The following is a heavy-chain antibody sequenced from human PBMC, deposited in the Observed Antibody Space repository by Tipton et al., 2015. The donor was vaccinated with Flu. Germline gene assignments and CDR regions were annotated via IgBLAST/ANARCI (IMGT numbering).Heavy chain of an antibody. Sequence: TLSLTCTVSGDSISSYYWSWIRQPAGKGLEWIGRIYTSGSTNYNASLKSRVTLSRDTSKNHISLRLTSATAADTALYYCARDLRGYSGYTGGDAFDMWGRGIMVFVSS. CDR2: IYTSGST. V-gene: IGHV4-4*07. J-gene: IGHJ3*02. D-gene: IGHD5-12*01. CDR3: ARDLRGYSGYTGGDAFDM. CDR1: GDSISSYY.